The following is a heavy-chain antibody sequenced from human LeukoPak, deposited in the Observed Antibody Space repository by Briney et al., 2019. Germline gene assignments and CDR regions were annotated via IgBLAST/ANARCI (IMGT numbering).Heavy chain of an antibody. D-gene: IGHD2-15*01. Sequence: GGSLRLSCAASGFTFSSYSMNWVRQAPGKGREWVSSISSSSSYIYYADSVKGRFTISRDNAKNSLYLQMNSLRAEDTAVYNCARRSSGELLLDYWGQGTLVTVYS. CDR2: ISSSSSYI. CDR1: GFTFSSYS. J-gene: IGHJ4*02. CDR3: ARRSSGELLLDY. V-gene: IGHV3-21*01.